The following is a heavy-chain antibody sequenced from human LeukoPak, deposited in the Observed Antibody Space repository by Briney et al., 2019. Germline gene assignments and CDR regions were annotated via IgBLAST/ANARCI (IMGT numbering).Heavy chain of an antibody. CDR1: GFVFSTYW. J-gene: IGHJ4*02. CDR3: AREWDGARPIGFDY. D-gene: IGHD6-6*01. Sequence: PGGSLRLSCAASGFVFSTYWMTWVRQAPGKGLEWVANIKQDGSEKYNVDSVKGRFTISRDNAKNSLYLQMNSLRAEDTAVYYCAREWDGARPIGFDYWGQGTLVTVSS. V-gene: IGHV3-7*01. CDR2: IKQDGSEK.